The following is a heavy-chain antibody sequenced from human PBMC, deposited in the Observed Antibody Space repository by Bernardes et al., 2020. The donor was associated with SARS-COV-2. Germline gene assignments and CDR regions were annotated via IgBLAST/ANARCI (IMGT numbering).Heavy chain of an antibody. J-gene: IGHJ4*02. CDR2: VNWNGGST. D-gene: IGHD2-2*01. CDR3: ARGHCSSTSCYEELDY. Sequence: RGSLRLCCAASGFTCDDNGMIWVRQAPGKGLEGGSGVNWNGGSTGYADSVKGRFTISRDNAKNSLYLQMNSLRAEDTALYDCARGHCSSTSCYEELDYWGQGTLVTVSS. V-gene: IGHV3-20*01. CDR1: GFTCDDNG.